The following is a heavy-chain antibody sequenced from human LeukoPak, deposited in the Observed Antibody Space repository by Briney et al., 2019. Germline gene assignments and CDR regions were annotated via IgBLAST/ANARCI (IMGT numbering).Heavy chain of an antibody. J-gene: IGHJ6*03. Sequence: SETLSLTCSVSGASINSDYWSWIRQPPGKGLEWIGNIYSSETTKYNPSLRSRATISGDTSKNQFSLKLSSVTAADTAVYYCARHFPYCGGDSPYYYMDVWGKGTTVTVSS. CDR3: ARHFPYCGGDSPYYYMDV. CDR2: IYSSETT. V-gene: IGHV4-4*09. CDR1: GASINSDY. D-gene: IGHD2-21*02.